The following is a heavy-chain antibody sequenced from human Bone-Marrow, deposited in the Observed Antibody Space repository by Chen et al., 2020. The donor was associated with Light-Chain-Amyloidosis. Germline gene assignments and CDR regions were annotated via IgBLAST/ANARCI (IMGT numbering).Heavy chain of an antibody. J-gene: IGHJ4*02. CDR3: AREGGYTSKLDY. CDR2: VTSSSSFM. D-gene: IGHD5-12*01. CDR1: GFTFSDHI. V-gene: IGHV3-21*01. Sequence: EVQLVESGGGLVKPGGSLRLTCAASGFTFSDHIMHWVRQAPGKGLEWVSSVTSSSSFMYDADSVKGRFSISRGNAKSSLYLQMNSLRAEDTAVYYCAREGGYTSKLDYWGQGTLVTVSS.